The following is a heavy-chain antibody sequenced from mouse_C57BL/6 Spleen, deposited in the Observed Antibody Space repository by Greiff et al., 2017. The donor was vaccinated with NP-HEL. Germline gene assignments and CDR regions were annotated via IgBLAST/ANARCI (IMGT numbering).Heavy chain of an antibody. CDR2: IDPANGNT. J-gene: IGHJ3*01. D-gene: IGHD2-5*01. CDR1: GFNIKNTY. CDR3: ARSPYSNYGAWFAY. V-gene: IGHV14-3*01. Sequence: EVQRVESVAELVRPGASVKLSCTASGFNIKNTYMHWVKQRPEQGLEWIGRIDPANGNTKYAPKFQGKATITADTSSNTAYLQLSSLTSEDTAIYYCARSPYSNYGAWFAYWGQGTLVTVSA.